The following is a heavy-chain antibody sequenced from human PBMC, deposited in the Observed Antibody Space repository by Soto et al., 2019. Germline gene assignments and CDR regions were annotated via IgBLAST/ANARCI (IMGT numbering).Heavy chain of an antibody. D-gene: IGHD3-9*01. CDR1: GGSISSSSYY. Sequence: QLQLQESGPGLVKPSETLSLTCTVSGGSISSSSYYWGWIRQPPGKGLEWIGSIYYSGSTYYNPSLQSRVTISVDTSKNQFSLKLSSVTAADTAVYYCASGYYDILTGYPNPIDDWGQGTLVTVSS. CDR3: ASGYYDILTGYPNPIDD. J-gene: IGHJ4*02. V-gene: IGHV4-39*01. CDR2: IYYSGST.